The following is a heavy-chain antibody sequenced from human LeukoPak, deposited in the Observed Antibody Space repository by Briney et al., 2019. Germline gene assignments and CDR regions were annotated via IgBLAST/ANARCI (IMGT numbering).Heavy chain of an antibody. Sequence: PSETLSLTCTVSGGSISSGSYYWSWIRQPAGRGLEWIGRIYTSGSTNYNPSLKSRVTISVDTSKNQFSLKLSSVTAADTGVYYCASSSSGAGFDYWGQGTLVTVSS. J-gene: IGHJ4*02. CDR2: IYTSGST. CDR3: ASSSSGAGFDY. D-gene: IGHD6-6*01. V-gene: IGHV4-61*02. CDR1: GGSISSGSYY.